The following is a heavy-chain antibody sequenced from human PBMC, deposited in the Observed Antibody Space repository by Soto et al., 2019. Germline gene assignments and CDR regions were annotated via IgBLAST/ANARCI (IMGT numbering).Heavy chain of an antibody. Sequence: EVQLVQSGAEVKTPGESLKISCKASGYIFTTYWIAWVRQMPGQGLEWIGIINPIDSDTRYSPSFQGQVTISADKSIRTTYLQWSSLKASDTAIYYCARQWNFDYWGQGTLVTVSS. J-gene: IGHJ4*02. V-gene: IGHV5-51*01. CDR1: GYIFTTYW. D-gene: IGHD5-12*01. CDR2: INPIDSDT. CDR3: ARQWNFDY.